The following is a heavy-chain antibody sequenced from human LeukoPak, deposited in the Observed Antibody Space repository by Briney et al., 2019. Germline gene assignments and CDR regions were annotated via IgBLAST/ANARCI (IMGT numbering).Heavy chain of an antibody. Sequence: GGSLRLSCAASGFNFRSYWMSWVRQAPGKGLEWVANINPDGSDKYYLDSVKGRFTFSRDNAKNSLYLQMNSLRAEDTAVYYCARDSWWKVPYYFDYWGQGILVTVSS. CDR2: INPDGSDK. CDR1: GFNFRSYW. J-gene: IGHJ4*02. D-gene: IGHD2-15*01. V-gene: IGHV3-7*01. CDR3: ARDSWWKVPYYFDY.